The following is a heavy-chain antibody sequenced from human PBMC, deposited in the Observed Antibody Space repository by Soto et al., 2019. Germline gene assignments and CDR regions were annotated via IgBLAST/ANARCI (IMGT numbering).Heavy chain of an antibody. CDR1: GGSINSADYY. CDR3: ARAIVVTIGGMDV. Sequence: SLTCSVSGGSINSADYYWSWVRQPPGKGLEWIGYIYYSGSTYFNPSLKSRVTISKDTSRNQFSLRLSSVTAADSAVYYCARAIVVTIGGMDVWGQGTTVTVSS. CDR2: IYYSGST. V-gene: IGHV4-30-4*01. J-gene: IGHJ6*02. D-gene: IGHD5-12*01.